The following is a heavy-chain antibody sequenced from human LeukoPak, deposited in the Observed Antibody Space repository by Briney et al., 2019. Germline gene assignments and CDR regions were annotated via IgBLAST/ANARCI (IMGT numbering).Heavy chain of an antibody. Sequence: PGGSLRLSCAASGFTFSSYSMNWVRQAPGKGLEWVSSISSSSSYIYYADSVKGRFTISRDNAKNSLYLQMNSLRAENTAVYYCARDLGYCSSTSCPPVGAFDIWGQGTMVTVSS. V-gene: IGHV3-21*01. CDR3: ARDLGYCSSTSCPPVGAFDI. CDR1: GFTFSSYS. J-gene: IGHJ3*02. CDR2: ISSSSSYI. D-gene: IGHD2-2*01.